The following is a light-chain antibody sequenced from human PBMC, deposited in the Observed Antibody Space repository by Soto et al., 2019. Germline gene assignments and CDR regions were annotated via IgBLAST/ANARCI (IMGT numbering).Light chain of an antibody. CDR1: QSLFYSPDNKNF. Sequence: DIVMTQSPDSLAVSLSERVTINCKSSQSLFYSPDNKNFLGWFQQQPGQPPRLLFYWASTRQPGVPDRFSASESGTDFTLTISNLQAEDVAVYYCQQYLSTPYTFGQGTKLEIK. V-gene: IGKV4-1*01. CDR3: QQYLSTPYT. CDR2: WAS. J-gene: IGKJ2*01.